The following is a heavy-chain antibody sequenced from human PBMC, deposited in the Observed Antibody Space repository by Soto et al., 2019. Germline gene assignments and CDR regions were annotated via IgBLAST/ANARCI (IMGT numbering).Heavy chain of an antibody. D-gene: IGHD2-2*01. Sequence: SETLSLTCAVSGGSISSGGYSWRWIRQPPGKCLEWIGYIYHSGSTYYNPSLKSRVTISVDRSKNQFSLKLSSVTAADTAVYYCARSGEYQLLAGNWFDPWGQGTLVTVYS. V-gene: IGHV4-30-2*01. CDR3: ARSGEYQLLAGNWFDP. CDR1: GGSISSGGYS. CDR2: IYHSGST. J-gene: IGHJ5*02.